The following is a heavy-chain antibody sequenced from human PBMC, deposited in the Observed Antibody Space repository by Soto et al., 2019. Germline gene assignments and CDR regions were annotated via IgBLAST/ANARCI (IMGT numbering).Heavy chain of an antibody. V-gene: IGHV1-69*13. CDR2: IIPIFGTA. Sequence: ASVKVSCKASGGTFSSYAISWVRQAPGQGLEWMGGIIPIFGTANYAQKFQGRVTITADESTSTAYMELSSLRSEDTAVYYCARIIVVVPAALSYGMDVWGQGTTVTVSS. J-gene: IGHJ6*02. CDR3: ARIIVVVPAALSYGMDV. D-gene: IGHD2-2*01. CDR1: GGTFSSYA.